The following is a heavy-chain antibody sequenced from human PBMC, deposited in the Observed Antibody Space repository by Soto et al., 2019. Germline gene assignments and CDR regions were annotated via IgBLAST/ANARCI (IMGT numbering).Heavy chain of an antibody. V-gene: IGHV3-30*03. CDR2: ILYDGNNK. CDR1: GFTFSSYG. J-gene: IGHJ6*02. D-gene: IGHD2-15*01. CDR3: AREWRDFVVVLATIPEYYYGVDV. Sequence: QVQLVESGGGVVQSGRSLRLSCEASGFTFSSYGMHWVRQAPGKGLEWVALILYDGNNKYYADSVKGRFTISRDNSENTLYLQLNSLRAEDTAVYYCAREWRDFVVVLATIPEYYYGVDVWGQGTTVTVSS.